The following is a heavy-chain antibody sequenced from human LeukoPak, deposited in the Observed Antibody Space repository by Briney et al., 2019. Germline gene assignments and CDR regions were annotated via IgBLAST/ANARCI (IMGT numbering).Heavy chain of an antibody. Sequence: ASVKVSCMASGYMFTNYDINGVRQATGQGLEWMGWMNPQSWNTGYAQKFRGRVTITRDTSITTAYMELSSLRAEDTAVYYCARGPNYSNFGSAYYYYMDVWGKGTTVTVSS. CDR1: GYMFTNYD. J-gene: IGHJ6*03. D-gene: IGHD4-11*01. CDR2: MNPQSWNT. CDR3: ARGPNYSNFGSAYYYYMDV. V-gene: IGHV1-8*03.